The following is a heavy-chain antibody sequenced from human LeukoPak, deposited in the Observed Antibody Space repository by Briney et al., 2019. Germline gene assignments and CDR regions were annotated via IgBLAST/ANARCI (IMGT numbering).Heavy chain of an antibody. CDR1: GFTFSSYV. CDR2: ISGSGGGT. CDR3: ASLTYYFDSSGYYPGYFQH. J-gene: IGHJ1*01. Sequence: PGGSLRLSCAASGFTFSSYVMSWVRQAPGKGLEWVSAISGSGGGTYYADSVKGRFTISRDNSKNTLYLQTNSLRAEDTAVYYCASLTYYFDSSGYYPGYFQHWGQGTLVTVSS. D-gene: IGHD3-22*01. V-gene: IGHV3-23*01.